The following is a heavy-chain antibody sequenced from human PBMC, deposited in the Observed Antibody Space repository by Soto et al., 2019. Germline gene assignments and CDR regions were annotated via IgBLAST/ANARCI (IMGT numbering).Heavy chain of an antibody. J-gene: IGHJ6*02. V-gene: IGHV1-2*04. D-gene: IGHD6-25*01. CDR2: INPNSGGT. CDR3: ARAWYSSATFNYCGMDV. Sequence: GASVKVSCKASGYTFTGYYMHWVRQAPGQGLEWMGWINPNSGGTNYAQKFQGWVTMTRDTSISTAYMELSRLRSDDTAVYYCARAWYSSATFNYCGMDVWGQGTTVTVSS. CDR1: GYTFTGYY.